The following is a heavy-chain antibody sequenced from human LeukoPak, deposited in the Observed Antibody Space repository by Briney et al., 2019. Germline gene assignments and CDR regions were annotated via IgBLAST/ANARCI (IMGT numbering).Heavy chain of an antibody. J-gene: IGHJ5*02. CDR1: GGSFSGYY. CDR2: INHSGST. D-gene: IGHD6-13*01. CDR3: ARDGYSSNWLPNWFDP. Sequence: SETLSLTCAVYGGSFSGYYWSWIRQPPGKGLEWIGEINHSGSTYYNPSLKSRVTISVDTSKNQFSLRLSSVTAADTAVYYCARDGYSSNWLPNWFDPWGQGTLVTVSS. V-gene: IGHV4-34*01.